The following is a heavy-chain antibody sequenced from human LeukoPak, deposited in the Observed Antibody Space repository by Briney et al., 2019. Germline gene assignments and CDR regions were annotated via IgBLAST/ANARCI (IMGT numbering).Heavy chain of an antibody. J-gene: IGHJ4*02. CDR1: GYTFTGYY. D-gene: IGHD3-16*01. CDR2: INPNSGGT. V-gene: IGHV1-2*02. Sequence: ASVKVSCKASGYTFTGYYMHWVRQAPGQGLEWMGWINPNSGGTNYAQKFQGRVTMTRDTSISTAYMELSRLRSDDTAVYYCARLEAGIPFTSFDYWGQGTLVTVSS. CDR3: ARLEAGIPFTSFDY.